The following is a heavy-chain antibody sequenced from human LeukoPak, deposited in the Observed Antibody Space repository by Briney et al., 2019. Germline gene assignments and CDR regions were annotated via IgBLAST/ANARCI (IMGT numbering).Heavy chain of an antibody. CDR3: AKGVTFWRTDYYYYGMDV. CDR1: GFTFNSYA. J-gene: IGHJ6*02. D-gene: IGHD2-21*02. V-gene: IGHV3-23*01. CDR2: ISRSGDNT. Sequence: GGSLRLSCAASGFTFNSYAMTWVRQAPGKGLDWVSVISRSGDNTYHADSVKGRFTISRDNSKKTLYLQMNSLRAEDTAVYYCAKGVTFWRTDYYYYGMDVWGQGTTVTVSS.